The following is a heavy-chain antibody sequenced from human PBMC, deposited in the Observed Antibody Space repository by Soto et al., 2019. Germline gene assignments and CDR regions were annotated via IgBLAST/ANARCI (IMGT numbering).Heavy chain of an antibody. CDR1: GDTSTSYY. CDR3: ARDFYDSVGYTWFDS. Sequence: SETLSLTCTVSGDTSTSYYWGWIRQAPGKGLEWIGHIHNSGTSTHNPSLNGRVTISIDMSKKQFSLQLTSLTSADTAVYYCARDFYDSVGYTWFDSWSQGTLVTVSS. D-gene: IGHD3-22*01. J-gene: IGHJ5*01. V-gene: IGHV4-59*01. CDR2: IHNSGTS.